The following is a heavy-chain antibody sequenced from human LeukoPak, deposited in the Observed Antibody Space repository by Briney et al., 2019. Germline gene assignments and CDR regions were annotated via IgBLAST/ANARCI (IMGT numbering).Heavy chain of an antibody. CDR2: IKQDGSEK. V-gene: IGHV3-7*01. D-gene: IGHD1-26*01. CDR3: ARGPIVGATRGWFDP. J-gene: IGHJ5*02. CDR1: GFTFSSYW. Sequence: GGSLRLSCAASGFTFSSYWMSWVRQAPGKGLEWVANIKQDGSEKYYVDSVKGRFTISRDNAKNSLYLQMNSLRAEDTAVYYCARGPIVGATRGWFDPWGQGTLVTVSS.